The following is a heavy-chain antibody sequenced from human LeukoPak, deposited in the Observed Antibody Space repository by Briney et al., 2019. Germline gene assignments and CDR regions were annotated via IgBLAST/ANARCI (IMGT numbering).Heavy chain of an antibody. V-gene: IGHV3-23*01. CDR2: ISGSGGST. CDR1: GFTFSSYA. CDR3: AKTLAAAGLGSRYYFDY. D-gene: IGHD6-13*01. Sequence: GGSLRLSCAASGFTFSSYAMSWVRQAPGKGLEWVSAISGSGGSTYYADSVKGRFTISRDNSKNTLYLQMNSLRAEDTAVYYCAKTLAAAGLGSRYYFDYWGQETLVTVSS. J-gene: IGHJ4*02.